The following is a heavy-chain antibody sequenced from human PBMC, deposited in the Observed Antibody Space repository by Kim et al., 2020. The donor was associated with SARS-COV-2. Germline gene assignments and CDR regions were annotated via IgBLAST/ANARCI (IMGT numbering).Heavy chain of an antibody. Sequence: GESLKISCKGSEYNFTNYWITWVRQLPGKGLEWMGRIDPSDSYTNYSPSFQGHVTMSADKSISTAYLQWSSLKASDTAMYYCARHQGGYDSSGGGLGDWGQGTLVTVSA. CDR1: EYNFTNYW. V-gene: IGHV5-10-1*01. CDR2: IDPSDSYT. CDR3: ARHQGGYDSSGGGLGD. J-gene: IGHJ4*02. D-gene: IGHD3-22*01.